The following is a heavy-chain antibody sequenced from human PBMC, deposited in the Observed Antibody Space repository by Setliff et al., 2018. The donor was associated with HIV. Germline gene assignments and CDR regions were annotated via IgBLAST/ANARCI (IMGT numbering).Heavy chain of an antibody. CDR1: GFTFVDYG. D-gene: IGHD6-19*01. J-gene: IGHJ4*02. CDR3: AMSPYSSGLFDY. CDR2: INWNGGST. Sequence: GGSLRLSCAASGFTFVDYGMSGVRHAPGKGLEWVSGINWNGGSTGYADSVKGRFTISRDNSKKTLYLQMNSLRAEDTAVYYCAMSPYSSGLFDYWGQGTLVTVSS. V-gene: IGHV3-20*04.